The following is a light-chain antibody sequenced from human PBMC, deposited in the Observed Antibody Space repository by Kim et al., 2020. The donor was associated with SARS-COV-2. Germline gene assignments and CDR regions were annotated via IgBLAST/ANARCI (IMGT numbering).Light chain of an antibody. Sequence: ASVGDRVTNTCRASKDISNYLGWFQQKRGKVPKRLIYAASSLQSGVPSRFSGSGSGTEFTLTISSLQHDYFETYYCLQHNTYPLTFGRGTKVDI. CDR1: KDISNY. CDR3: LQHNTYPLT. J-gene: IGKJ4*01. CDR2: AAS. V-gene: IGKV1-17*03.